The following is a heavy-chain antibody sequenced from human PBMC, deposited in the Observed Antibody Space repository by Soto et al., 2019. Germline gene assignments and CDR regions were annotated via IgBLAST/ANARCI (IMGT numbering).Heavy chain of an antibody. Sequence: EVQLVESGGGLVKPGGSIRLSCAASGFTLSNAWMIWVRQAPGKGLAWVGRIRTKTNGGTTDYAAPVKGIFTISREDAKNTLKLQMKSLKPEYPAVYYCATTYASVRAGAGTGDYGGQGTLVTVYS. D-gene: IGHD6-19*01. CDR1: GFTLSNAW. V-gene: IGHV3-15*07. CDR3: ATTYASVRAGAGTGDY. J-gene: IGHJ4*02. CDR2: IRTKTNGGTT.